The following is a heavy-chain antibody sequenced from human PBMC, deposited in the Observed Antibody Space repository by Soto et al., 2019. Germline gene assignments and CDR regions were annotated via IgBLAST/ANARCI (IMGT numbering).Heavy chain of an antibody. CDR3: ARDRSVNYYYYFDY. CDR1: GLTFSSFA. V-gene: IGHV3-30-3*01. Sequence: GGSLRLSCAASGLTFSSFAMHWVRQAPGKGLEWVAVISYDGSNKYYADSVKGRLTISRDNSKNTLYLQMDSLRAEDTAVYTCARDRSVNYYYYFDYWGQGALVTVSS. CDR2: ISYDGSNK. D-gene: IGHD1-26*01. J-gene: IGHJ4*02.